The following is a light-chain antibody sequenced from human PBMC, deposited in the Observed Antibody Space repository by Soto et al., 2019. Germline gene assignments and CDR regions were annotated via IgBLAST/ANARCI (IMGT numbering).Light chain of an antibody. J-gene: IGKJ1*01. CDR2: AAS. Sequence: DLQLTQSPSFLSASVGDTVTITCRASQGISSYLAWYQQKPGKAPNLLIYAASTLQSGVPSRFSGSGSGTDFTLTISSLQPEDFATYYCQQLNSYPRTFGQGTKVEIK. V-gene: IGKV1-9*01. CDR3: QQLNSYPRT. CDR1: QGISSY.